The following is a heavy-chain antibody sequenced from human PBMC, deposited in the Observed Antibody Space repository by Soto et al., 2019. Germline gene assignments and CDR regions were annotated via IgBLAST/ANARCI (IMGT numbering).Heavy chain of an antibody. Sequence: SETLSLTAPFSGASISRVGYYWAWFRNHPGKGMEWIGYIYHSGSTYYNPSLKSRFTIAIDTSENQFSLRLSSVTAADTAVYYCARVLRSGYDRSGAEYYFDRWGQGTLVTVSS. J-gene: IGHJ4*02. D-gene: IGHD5-12*01. CDR3: ARVLRSGYDRSGAEYYFDR. CDR2: IYHSGST. CDR1: GASISRVGYY. V-gene: IGHV4-31*03.